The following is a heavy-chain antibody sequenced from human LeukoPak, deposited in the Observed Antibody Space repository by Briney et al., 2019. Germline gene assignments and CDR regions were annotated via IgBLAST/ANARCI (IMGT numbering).Heavy chain of an antibody. CDR3: ARDERGYDILTGYYNGWFDP. CDR2: IYYSGST. J-gene: IGHJ5*02. Sequence: SETLSLTCTVSGGSISSYYWSWIRQPPGKGLEWIGYIYYSGSTNYNPSLKSRVTISVDTSKNQFSLKLSSVPAADTAVYYCARDERGYDILTGYYNGWFDPWGQGTLVTVSS. D-gene: IGHD3-9*01. CDR1: GGSISSYY. V-gene: IGHV4-59*01.